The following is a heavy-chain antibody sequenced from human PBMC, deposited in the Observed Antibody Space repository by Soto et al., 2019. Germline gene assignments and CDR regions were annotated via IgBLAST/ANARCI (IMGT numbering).Heavy chain of an antibody. CDR3: ARDTYGSAAGY. Sequence: QVQLVQSGAEVKKPGASVKVSCKASGYTFSSYGISWVRQAPGQGLEWMGWISAYTGNTNNAQKLQGRVTITTHTSPSTVYMELRSLRPDDTAVYYCARDTYGSAAGYWGQGTLVTVSS. CDR1: GYTFSSYG. D-gene: IGHD3-10*01. CDR2: ISAYTGNT. J-gene: IGHJ4*02. V-gene: IGHV1-18*01.